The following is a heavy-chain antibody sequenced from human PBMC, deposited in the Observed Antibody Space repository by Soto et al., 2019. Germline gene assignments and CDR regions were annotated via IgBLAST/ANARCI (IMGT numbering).Heavy chain of an antibody. J-gene: IGHJ6*02. D-gene: IGHD4-17*01. V-gene: IGHV1-69*01. CDR3: ARVTDLYGDYYNYGMDV. CDR2: IIPIFGTA. CDR1: GGTFSSYA. Sequence: QVQLVQSGAEVKKPGSSVKVSCKASGGTFSSYAISWVRQAPGQGLEWMGGIIPIFGTANYAQKFQGRVTITADESTSTAYMELSSLRSEDTAVYYCARVTDLYGDYYNYGMDVWGQGTTVTVSS.